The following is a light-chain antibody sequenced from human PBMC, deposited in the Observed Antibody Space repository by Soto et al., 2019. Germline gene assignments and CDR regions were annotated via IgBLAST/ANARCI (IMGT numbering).Light chain of an antibody. CDR3: QQYNSYWT. V-gene: IGKV1-5*01. CDR2: DAS. Sequence: DIQITQSPSTRSASVGDGVTITCRASQSISSWLAWYQQKPGKAPKLLIYDASSLESGVPSRFSGRGSGTEFTLTISSLQPDDFATYYCQQYNSYWTFGQGTKVDIK. J-gene: IGKJ1*01. CDR1: QSISSW.